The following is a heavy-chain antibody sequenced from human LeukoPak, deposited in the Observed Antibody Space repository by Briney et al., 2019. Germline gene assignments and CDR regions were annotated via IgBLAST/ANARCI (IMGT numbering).Heavy chain of an antibody. Sequence: ASVKVSCKASGYTFTGYGISWVRQAPGQGLEWMGWISAYNGDIDYAQKLQGRVTMTTDTSTSTAYMELRSLRSDDTAVYYCARDRGVYCSSTSCYAPYYYYGMDVWGQGTTVTVSS. J-gene: IGHJ6*02. CDR3: ARDRGVYCSSTSCYAPYYYYGMDV. D-gene: IGHD2-2*01. V-gene: IGHV1-18*01. CDR2: ISAYNGDI. CDR1: GYTFTGYG.